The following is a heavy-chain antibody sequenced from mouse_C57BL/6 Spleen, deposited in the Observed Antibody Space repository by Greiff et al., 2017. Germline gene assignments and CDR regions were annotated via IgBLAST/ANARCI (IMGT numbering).Heavy chain of an antibody. V-gene: IGHV1-18*01. Sequence: EVKLQESGPELVKPGASVKIPCKASGYTFTDYNMDWVKQSHGKSLEWIGDINPNNGGTIYNQKFKGKATLTVDKSSSTAYMELRSLTSEDTAVYYCARVLWKGMYYFDYWGQGTTLTVSS. J-gene: IGHJ2*01. CDR2: INPNNGGT. CDR1: GYTFTDYN. CDR3: ARVLWKGMYYFDY. D-gene: IGHD1-1*02.